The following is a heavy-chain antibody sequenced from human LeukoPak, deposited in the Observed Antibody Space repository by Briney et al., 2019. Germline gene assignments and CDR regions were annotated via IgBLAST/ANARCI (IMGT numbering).Heavy chain of an antibody. CDR2: ITASSGDT. J-gene: IGHJ4*02. D-gene: IGHD3-16*01. CDR1: GYTFSSHH. CDR3: ARDNYDSDY. V-gene: IGHV1-46*01. Sequence: ASVKVSCKASGYTFSSHHMHWVRQAPGQGLEWMGKITASSGDTTYAQKFQDRVTMTRDTSTSTVYMELSSLRSEDTAVYYCARDNYDSDYWVQGTLVIVSA.